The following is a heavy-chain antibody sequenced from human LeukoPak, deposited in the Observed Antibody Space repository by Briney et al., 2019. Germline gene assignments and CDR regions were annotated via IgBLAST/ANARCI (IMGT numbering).Heavy chain of an antibody. CDR1: GYTLTELS. CDR2: FDPEDGET. V-gene: IGHV1-24*01. CDR3: ATDSGIWNDGPIGY. D-gene: IGHD1-1*01. J-gene: IGHJ4*02. Sequence: ASVKVSCKVSGYTLTELSMHWVRQPPGKGLEWMGGFDPEDGETIYAQKFQGRVTMTEDTSTDTAYMELSSLRSEDTAVYYCATDSGIWNDGPIGYWGQGTLVTVSS.